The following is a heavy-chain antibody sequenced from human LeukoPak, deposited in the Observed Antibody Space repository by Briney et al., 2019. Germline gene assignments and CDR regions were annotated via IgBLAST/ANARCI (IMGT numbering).Heavy chain of an antibody. CDR2: ISTGGGTT. CDR3: AKDWAYGDYPLNY. J-gene: IGHJ4*02. V-gene: IGHV3-23*01. D-gene: IGHD4-17*01. CDR1: GVTFSSDA. Sequence: GGSVRLSCAASGVTFSSDAMSWVRQAPGKGLEWVLGISTGGGTTYYADSVKGRFTISRDNSKNTLYLQMNSLTAEDTAVYYCAKDWAYGDYPLNYWGQGTLVTVSS.